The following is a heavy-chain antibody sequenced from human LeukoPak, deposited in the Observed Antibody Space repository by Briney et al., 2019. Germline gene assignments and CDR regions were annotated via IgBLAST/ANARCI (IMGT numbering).Heavy chain of an antibody. V-gene: IGHV1-18*01. CDR3: ARGVRNYYYYYMDV. CDR2: ISAYNGNT. CDR1: GYTFTSYG. J-gene: IGHJ6*03. Sequence: ASVKVSCKASGYTFTSYGISWARQAPGQGLEWMGWISAYNGNTNYAQKLQGRVTMTTDTSTSTAYMELRSLRSDDTAVYYCARGVRNYYYYYMDVWGKGTTVTISS.